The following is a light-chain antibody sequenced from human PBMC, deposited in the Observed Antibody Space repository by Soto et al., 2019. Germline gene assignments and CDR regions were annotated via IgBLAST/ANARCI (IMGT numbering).Light chain of an antibody. CDR1: QSITSY. J-gene: IGKJ2*01. Sequence: DIQMTQSPSSLSASVGDRVTITCRASQSITSYLNWYQLKPGKAPKLLIYAASSLQSGVPSRFSGSGSGTDFTLTISSLLPEHFATYYCQQSYSTPRYTFGQGTKLEIK. CDR2: AAS. V-gene: IGKV1-39*01. CDR3: QQSYSTPRYT.